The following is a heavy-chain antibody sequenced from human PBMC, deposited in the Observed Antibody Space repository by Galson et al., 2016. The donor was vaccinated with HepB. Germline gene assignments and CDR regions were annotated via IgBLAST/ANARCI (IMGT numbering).Heavy chain of an antibody. CDR1: GGSISSYF. CDR3: ARGDYDILSNFGLFDF. V-gene: IGHV4-59*01. D-gene: IGHD3-9*01. CDR2: ISYRES. Sequence: SETLSLTCTVSGGSISSYFWTWIRQPPGQALEWIGYISYRESKYNPSLKSRLTLSLDTSKKQFSLRLDSVTAADTAVYYCARGDYDILSNFGLFDFWSQGSMVTVSS. J-gene: IGHJ4*01.